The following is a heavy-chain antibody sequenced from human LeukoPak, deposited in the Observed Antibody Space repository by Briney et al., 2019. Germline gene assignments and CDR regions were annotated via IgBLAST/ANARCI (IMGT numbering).Heavy chain of an antibody. D-gene: IGHD5-18*01. CDR2: IYYSGST. Sequence: PSETLSLTCTVSGGSISSYYWSWIRQPPGKGPEWIGYIYYSGSTNYNPSLKSRVTISVDTSKNQFSLKLSSVTAADTAVYYCARRSDTAMVDRGYYYYYGMDVWGQGTTVTVSS. CDR1: GGSISSYY. CDR3: ARRSDTAMVDRGYYYYYGMDV. V-gene: IGHV4-59*08. J-gene: IGHJ6*02.